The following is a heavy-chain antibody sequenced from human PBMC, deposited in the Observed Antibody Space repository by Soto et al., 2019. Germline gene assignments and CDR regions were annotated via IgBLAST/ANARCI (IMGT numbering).Heavy chain of an antibody. CDR3: AGQVGLGVWAFDI. Sequence: SETLSLTCSVSGGSITTSDYWWGWIRQPPGKGLEWIGSIFYSGSTHYSSSLKSRVIISVDTSKNQFSLNLNSVTAADTSAYFCAGQVGLGVWAFDIWGQGTMVTVSS. V-gene: IGHV4-39*01. D-gene: IGHD3-16*01. CDR1: GGSITTSDYW. CDR2: IFYSGST. J-gene: IGHJ3*02.